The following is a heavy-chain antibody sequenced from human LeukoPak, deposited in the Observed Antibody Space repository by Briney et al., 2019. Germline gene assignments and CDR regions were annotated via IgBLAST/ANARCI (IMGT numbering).Heavy chain of an antibody. D-gene: IGHD2-2*01. CDR3: ARGIVVPAAIVYYYYYMDV. CDR2: IYTSGST. V-gene: IGHV4-4*07. CDR1: GGSISSYY. Sequence: SETLSLTCTVSGGSISSYYWSWIRQPAGKGLEWIGRIYTSGSTNYNPSLKSRVTMSVDTSKNQFSLKLSSVTAADTAVYYSARGIVVPAAIVYYYYYMDVWGKGTTVTVSS. J-gene: IGHJ6*03.